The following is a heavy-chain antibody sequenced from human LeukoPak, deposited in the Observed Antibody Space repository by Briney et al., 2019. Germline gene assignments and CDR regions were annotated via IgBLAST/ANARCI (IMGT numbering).Heavy chain of an antibody. Sequence: SETLSLTCAVSGGTFSGYDLSWIRQPPGKGLEWIGEINHSGSTNYNPSLKSGLTISIDTNKNQFSLKLSSETAAETAMYYCATGGNGVVPAPVLGVGPWGYYYVMDVWGKGTTVTVSA. V-gene: IGHV4-34*01. CDR2: INHSGST. J-gene: IGHJ6*04. CDR1: GGTFSGYD. CDR3: ATGGNGVVPAPVLGVGPWGYYYVMDV. D-gene: IGHD2-2*02.